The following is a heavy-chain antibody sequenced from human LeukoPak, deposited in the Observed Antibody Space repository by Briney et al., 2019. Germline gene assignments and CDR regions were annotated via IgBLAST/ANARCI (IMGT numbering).Heavy chain of an antibody. V-gene: IGHV1-2*02. Sequence: ASVKVSCKASGYTFTDYYMHWVRQAPGQGLEWMGWINPDSGDTYYAQKFQGSITMTRDTSITTVYMELTRPTSDDTAVYYCAKENIVGGIVDGEDYWGQGTLVTVSS. CDR1: GYTFTDYY. J-gene: IGHJ4*02. D-gene: IGHD3-16*01. CDR2: INPDSGDT. CDR3: AKENIVGGIVDGEDY.